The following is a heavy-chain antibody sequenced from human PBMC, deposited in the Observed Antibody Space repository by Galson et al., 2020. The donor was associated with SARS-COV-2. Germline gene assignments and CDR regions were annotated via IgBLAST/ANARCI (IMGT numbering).Heavy chain of an antibody. V-gene: IGHV4-31*03. D-gene: IGHD3-3*01. Sequence: SETLSLTCTVSGGSISSGGYYWSWIRQHPGKGLEWIGHIYYSGSIYYNPSLRSRVTISVDTSTNQLSLKLSSVTAADTAVYFCARTFSYHDFSPSYFDLWGRGTLVTVSS. CDR1: GGSISSGGYY. CDR2: IYYSGSI. J-gene: IGHJ2*01. CDR3: ARTFSYHDFSPSYFDL.